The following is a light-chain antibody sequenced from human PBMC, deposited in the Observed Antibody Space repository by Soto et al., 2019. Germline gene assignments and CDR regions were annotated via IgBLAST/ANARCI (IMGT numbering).Light chain of an antibody. CDR2: GAS. CDR3: QQYNNWPQT. J-gene: IGKJ1*01. V-gene: IGKV3-15*01. CDR1: QSLDSNS. Sequence: ETVLTQSPGTLSVSPGERAALPVRASQSLDSNSLAWYQQKPGQAPRLLIYGASTRATGIPARFSGSGSGTEFTLTISSLQSEDFAVYYCQQYNNWPQTFGQGTKVDIK.